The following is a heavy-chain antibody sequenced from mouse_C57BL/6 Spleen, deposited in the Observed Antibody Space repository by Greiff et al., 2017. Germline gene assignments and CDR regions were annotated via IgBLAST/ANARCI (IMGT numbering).Heavy chain of an antibody. Sequence: VQLQQSGAELARPGASVKLSCKASGYTFTSYGISWVKQRTGQGLEWIGEIYPRSGNTYYNEKFKGKATLTADKSSSTAYMELRSLTSEDSAVYFCASYGNGGFYYAMDYWGQGTSDTVSS. D-gene: IGHD2-1*01. CDR3: ASYGNGGFYYAMDY. CDR1: GYTFTSYG. V-gene: IGHV1-81*01. CDR2: IYPRSGNT. J-gene: IGHJ4*01.